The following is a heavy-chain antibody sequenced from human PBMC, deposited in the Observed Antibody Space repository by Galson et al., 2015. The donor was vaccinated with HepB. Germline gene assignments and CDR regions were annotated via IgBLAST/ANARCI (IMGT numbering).Heavy chain of an antibody. CDR1: GYTFTTNG. Sequence: QSGAEVKKPGASVRVSCKASGYTFTTNGISWVRQAPGHGLEWMGWISANTGNTNYAQKFQGRVTLTRDTSTSLVHMELRSLRIDDTAVYYCARDRLHSLDYWGPGSLVTVSS. V-gene: IGHV1-18*04. J-gene: IGHJ4*02. D-gene: IGHD2-15*01. CDR2: ISANTGNT. CDR3: ARDRLHSLDY.